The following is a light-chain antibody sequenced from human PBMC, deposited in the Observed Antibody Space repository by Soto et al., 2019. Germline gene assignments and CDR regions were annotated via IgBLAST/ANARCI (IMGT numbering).Light chain of an antibody. CDR1: QGISSF. CDR3: QQLNSFPIP. J-gene: IGKJ3*01. CDR2: GAS. V-gene: IGKV1-9*01. Sequence: IPLTQSPSSLSASVGDRVTITCRASQGISSFLAWYQQKPGKAPKLLIYGASTLQSGVPSRFSGSGSGTDFTLTIGSLQTEDFATYYCQQLNSFPIPFGPGTKVDIK.